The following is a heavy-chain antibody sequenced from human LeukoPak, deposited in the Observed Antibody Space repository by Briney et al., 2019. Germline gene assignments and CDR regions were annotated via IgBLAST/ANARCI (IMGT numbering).Heavy chain of an antibody. CDR3: VKDSYYYDNSGYYYVKDH. CDR1: GFTFSSYA. J-gene: IGHJ4*02. Sequence: PGGSLRLSCAASGFTFSSYAMNWVRQAPGKGLEWVSGIGGSGGTTYYADSVQGRFTISRDNSKNTLYVQMNSLRADDTAIYYCVKDSYYYDNSGYYYVKDHWGQGTLVTVSS. V-gene: IGHV3-23*01. CDR2: IGGSGGTT. D-gene: IGHD3-22*01.